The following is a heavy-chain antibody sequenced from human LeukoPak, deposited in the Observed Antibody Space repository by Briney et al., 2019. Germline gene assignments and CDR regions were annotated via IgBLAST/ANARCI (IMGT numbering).Heavy chain of an antibody. CDR2: ISGSGGST. J-gene: IGHJ4*02. CDR1: GFTFSSYA. D-gene: IGHD6-6*01. V-gene: IGHV3-23*01. CDR3: AKARDPGYSSSPDRLDY. Sequence: PGGSLRLSCAASGFTFSSYAMSWVRQAPGKGLEWVSAISGSGGSTYYADSVKGRFTFSRDNSKNTLYLQMNSLRAEDTAVYYCAKARDPGYSSSPDRLDYWGQGTLVTVSS.